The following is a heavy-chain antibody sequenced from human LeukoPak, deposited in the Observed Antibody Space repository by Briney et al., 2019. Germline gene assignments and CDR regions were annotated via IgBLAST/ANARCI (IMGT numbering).Heavy chain of an antibody. D-gene: IGHD5-24*01. CDR1: VGSMCSYD. Sequence: SETLSLPCTVSVGSMCSYDWSGIRQPPGKGLEWSGYIYYSGSNKYNPSLKSRITISVDTSKNQFSLKLSSVTAADTAVYYCARGARAGYNLEPFDYWGQGTLVTVSS. CDR2: IYYSGSN. J-gene: IGHJ4*02. CDR3: ARGARAGYNLEPFDY. V-gene: IGHV4-59*08.